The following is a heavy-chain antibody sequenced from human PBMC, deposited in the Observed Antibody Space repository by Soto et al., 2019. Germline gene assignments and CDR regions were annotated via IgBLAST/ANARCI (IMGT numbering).Heavy chain of an antibody. D-gene: IGHD3-16*01. Sequence: GGSLRLSCAASGFTFSSYAMSWVRQAPGKGLEWVSAISGSGGSTYYADSVKGRFTFSRDNSKNTLYLQMNSLRAEDTAVYYCAKGIMITFGGVSLDYWGQGTLVTVSS. CDR3: AKGIMITFGGVSLDY. CDR2: ISGSGGST. CDR1: GFTFSSYA. V-gene: IGHV3-23*01. J-gene: IGHJ4*02.